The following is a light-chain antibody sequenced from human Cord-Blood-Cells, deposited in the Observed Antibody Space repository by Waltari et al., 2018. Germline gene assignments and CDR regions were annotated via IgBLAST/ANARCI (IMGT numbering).Light chain of an antibody. CDR3: QQSYSTPWT. Sequence: DIQMTQSLSSPSASVGDRVTITCPVSQSISSYLNWYPQKPGKAPKLLIYAASSLQSGVPSRFSGSGSGTDFTLTISSLQPEDFATYYCQQSYSTPWTFGQGTKVEIK. CDR1: QSISSY. V-gene: IGKV1-39*01. CDR2: AAS. J-gene: IGKJ1*01.